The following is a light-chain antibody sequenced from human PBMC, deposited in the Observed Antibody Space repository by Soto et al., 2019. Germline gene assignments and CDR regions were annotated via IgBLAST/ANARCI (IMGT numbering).Light chain of an antibody. CDR3: SSYSSSSSYV. CDR2: EVS. V-gene: IGLV2-14*01. CDR1: SSDVDGFNY. J-gene: IGLJ1*01. Sequence: QSALTQPAPVSGSPGQSITISCTGTSSDVDGFNYVSWYQQHPGKAPKLIIYEVSDRPSGVSIRFSGSKSGSTASLTISGLQAEDEADYYCSSYSSSSSYVFGTGTKLTVL.